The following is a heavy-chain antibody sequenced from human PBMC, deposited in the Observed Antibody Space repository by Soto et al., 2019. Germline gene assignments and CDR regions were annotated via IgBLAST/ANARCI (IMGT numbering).Heavy chain of an antibody. V-gene: IGHV4-4*02. D-gene: IGHD3-3*01. J-gene: IGHJ6*03. Sequence: QVQLQESGPGLVKPSGTLSLTCAVSNGPISSSNWWSWVRQPPGKGLEWIGEIYHDGRTNYNPSLKSRPTISVDKSKNQFSLKLSSVTAADTAVYYCVRKAPIFADYYSMDVWGKGTTVTVSS. CDR2: IYHDGRT. CDR3: VRKAPIFADYYSMDV. CDR1: NGPISSSNW.